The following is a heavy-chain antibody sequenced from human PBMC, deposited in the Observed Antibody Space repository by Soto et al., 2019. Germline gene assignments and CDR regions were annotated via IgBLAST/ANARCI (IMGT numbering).Heavy chain of an antibody. V-gene: IGHV4-31*03. CDR2: IYYSGRT. J-gene: IGHJ4*02. Sequence: QVQLQESGPGLLKPSQTLSLTCPVSGGSISSGGYYWSWFRQHPGKGLEWIGYIYYSGRTYYNPSLKSRVTISVDTSKNQFSLKLSSVTAADTAVYYCARGGRYCGGDCPFDYWGQGTLVTVSS. CDR1: GGSISSGGYY. CDR3: ARGGRYCGGDCPFDY. D-gene: IGHD2-21*02.